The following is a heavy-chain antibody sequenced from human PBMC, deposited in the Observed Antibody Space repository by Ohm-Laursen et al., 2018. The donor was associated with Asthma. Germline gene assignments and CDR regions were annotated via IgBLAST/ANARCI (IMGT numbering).Heavy chain of an antibody. J-gene: IGHJ6*02. CDR1: GGSISSYY. CDR3: ARDDCTGGVCYGRPYYYYGMDV. V-gene: IGHV4-59*12. Sequence: SDTLSLTCAVSGGSISSYYWSWIRQPPGKGLEWIGYIYYSGSTNYNPSLKSRVTISVDTSKNQFSLKLSSVTAADTAVYYCARDDCTGGVCYGRPYYYYGMDVWGQGTTVTVSS. D-gene: IGHD2-8*02. CDR2: IYYSGST.